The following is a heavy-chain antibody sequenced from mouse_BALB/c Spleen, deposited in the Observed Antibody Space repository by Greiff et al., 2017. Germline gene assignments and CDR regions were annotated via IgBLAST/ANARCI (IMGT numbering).Heavy chain of an antibody. CDR1: GFAFSSYD. V-gene: IGHV5-12-1*01. D-gene: IGHD2-4*01. CDR3: ARHEAMITTDYFDY. Sequence: EVQLMESGGGLVKPGGSLKLSCAASGFAFSSYDMSWVRQTPEKRLEWVAYISSGGGSTYYPDTVKGRFTISRDNAKNTLYLQMSSLKSEDTAMYYCARHEAMITTDYFDYWGQGTTLTVSS. J-gene: IGHJ2*01. CDR2: ISSGGGST.